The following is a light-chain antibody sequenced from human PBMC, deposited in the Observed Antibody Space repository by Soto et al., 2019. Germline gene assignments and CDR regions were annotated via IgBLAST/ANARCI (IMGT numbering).Light chain of an antibody. V-gene: IGKV3-15*01. Sequence: EIVLTQSPATLSLSPGERATLSCRASQSVDINLAWYQQKAGQAPRLLDYGASTKATDMPGRFSGRGSGTEFTLTINNLQSEDFAVYYCQQYRNWPRTFGQGTKVDIK. CDR2: GAS. J-gene: IGKJ1*01. CDR1: QSVDIN. CDR3: QQYRNWPRT.